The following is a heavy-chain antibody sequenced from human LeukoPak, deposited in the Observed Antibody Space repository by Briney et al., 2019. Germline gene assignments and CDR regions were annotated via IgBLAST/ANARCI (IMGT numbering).Heavy chain of an antibody. D-gene: IGHD1-26*01. CDR2: INPNSGGT. V-gene: IGHV1-2*02. J-gene: IGHJ5*02. Sequence: ASVKVSCKASGYTFTGYYMHWVRQAPGQGREWMGWINPNSGGTNYAQKFQGRVTMTRDTSISTAYMELSRLRSDDTAVYYCARAKWELLPGWFDPWGQGTLVTVSS. CDR1: GYTFTGYY. CDR3: ARAKWELLPGWFDP.